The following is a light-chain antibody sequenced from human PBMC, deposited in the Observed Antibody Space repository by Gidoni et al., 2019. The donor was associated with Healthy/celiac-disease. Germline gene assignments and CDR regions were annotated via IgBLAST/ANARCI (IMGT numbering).Light chain of an antibody. J-gene: IGKJ1*01. V-gene: IGKV1-5*03. Sequence: DIQMTQSPSTLSASVGDRVTITGRASQSISSWLAWYQQKPGKAPKLLIYKASSLESGVPSRFSGGGSGTEFTLTISGLRPDDFATYYCQQYNSYLWTFGQGTKVEIK. CDR2: KAS. CDR1: QSISSW. CDR3: QQYNSYLWT.